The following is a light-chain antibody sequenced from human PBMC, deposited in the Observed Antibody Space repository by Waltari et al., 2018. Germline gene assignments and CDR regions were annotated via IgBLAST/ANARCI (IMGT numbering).Light chain of an antibody. CDR2: RDD. CDR3: QAWDSSAFV. Sequence: SYEVTQPPSVSVSPRQRATITCSGEKLGSKYVSGYQQKSGQSPVLVIYRDDKRPSGILERFSGSNTGNTATLTISGTQPMDEADYSCQAWDSSAFVFGAGTKVTVL. J-gene: IGLJ1*01. CDR1: KLGSKY. V-gene: IGLV3-1*01.